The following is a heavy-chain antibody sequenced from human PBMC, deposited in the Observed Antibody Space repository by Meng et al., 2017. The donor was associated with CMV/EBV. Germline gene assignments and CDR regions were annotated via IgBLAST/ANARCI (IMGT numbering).Heavy chain of an antibody. V-gene: IGHV3-23*01. CDR3: AKGIAVAGPPFDY. Sequence: ASGFTCSSYDMSWVRQAPGKGLEWVSAISSSGGSTYYADSVKGRFTISRDNSKNTLYLQMNSLRAEDTAVYYCAKGIAVAGPPFDYWGQGTLVTVSS. J-gene: IGHJ4*02. D-gene: IGHD6-19*01. CDR2: ISSSGGST. CDR1: GFTCSSYD.